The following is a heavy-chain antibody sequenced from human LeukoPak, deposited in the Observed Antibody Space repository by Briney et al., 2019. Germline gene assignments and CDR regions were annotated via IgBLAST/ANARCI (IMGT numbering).Heavy chain of an antibody. Sequence: ASVKVSCKASGGTFSSYAISWVRQAPGQGLEWMGWISAHYGNTNYEQKFQGRLTMTTDTSTNTAYMELRSLRPDDTAVYYCARDFFHGHCSGLTCFLLDSWGQGSLVAVSS. CDR2: ISAHYGNT. V-gene: IGHV1-18*01. J-gene: IGHJ4*02. CDR3: ARDFFHGHCSGLTCFLLDS. CDR1: GGTFSSYA. D-gene: IGHD2-15*01.